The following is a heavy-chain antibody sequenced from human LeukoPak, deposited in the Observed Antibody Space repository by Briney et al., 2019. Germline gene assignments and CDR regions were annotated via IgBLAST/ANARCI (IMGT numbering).Heavy chain of an antibody. J-gene: IGHJ4*02. CDR1: GGSIRSSSYY. D-gene: IGHD5-18*01. CDR2: IYYSGST. CDR3: ARLARGYSYGETDY. V-gene: IGHV4-39*01. Sequence: SETLSLTCTVSGGSIRSSSYYWGWIRQPPGKGLEWIGSIYYSGSTYYNPSLKSRVTISVDTSKNQFSLKLSSVTAADTAVYYCARLARGYSYGETDYWGQGTLVTVSS.